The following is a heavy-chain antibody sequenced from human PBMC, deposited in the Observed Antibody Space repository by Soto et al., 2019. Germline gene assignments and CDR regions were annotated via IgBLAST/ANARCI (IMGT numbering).Heavy chain of an antibody. CDR3: VKQQLENYYYYGMDV. D-gene: IGHD6-13*01. V-gene: IGHV4-31*03. Sequence: QVQLQESGPGLVKPSQTLSLTCTVSGGSISSGGYYWSWIRQHPGKVLEWIGYIYYSGSTYYNPSLKSRVTISVDTSKNQFSLKLSSVTAADTAVYYCVKQQLENYYYYGMDVWGQGTTVTVSS. CDR1: GGSISSGGYY. CDR2: IYYSGST. J-gene: IGHJ6*02.